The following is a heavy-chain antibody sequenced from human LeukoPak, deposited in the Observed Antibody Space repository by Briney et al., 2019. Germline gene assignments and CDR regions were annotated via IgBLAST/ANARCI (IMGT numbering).Heavy chain of an antibody. J-gene: IGHJ4*02. V-gene: IGHV3-23*01. CDR3: AKDAGGAVVVVVEPY. Sequence: GGSLSLSCGASGFTFSSYAMSWVRQAPGKGLEWVSAISGSGGSTYYADSVKGRFTISRDNSKNTLYLQMNSLRAEDTAVYYCAKDAGGAVVVVVEPYWGQGTLVTVPS. CDR1: GFTFSSYA. D-gene: IGHD2-15*01. CDR2: ISGSGGST.